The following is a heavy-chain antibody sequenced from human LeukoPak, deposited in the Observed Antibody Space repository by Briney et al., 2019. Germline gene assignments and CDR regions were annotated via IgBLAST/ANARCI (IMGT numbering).Heavy chain of an antibody. CDR2: IRGSGYST. CDR1: GFSFGSYG. V-gene: IGHV3-23*01. CDR3: TRAPGTGPLTVRWSGPFDI. D-gene: IGHD3-3*01. J-gene: IGHJ3*02. Sequence: PGGSLRLSCAASGFSFGSYGMTWVRQAPGKGLEWVSTIRGSGYSTYYADSVKGRFTISRDNSKNTLYLQMNSLSAEDTAVYYCTRAPGTGPLTVRWSGPFDIWGQGTMVTVSS.